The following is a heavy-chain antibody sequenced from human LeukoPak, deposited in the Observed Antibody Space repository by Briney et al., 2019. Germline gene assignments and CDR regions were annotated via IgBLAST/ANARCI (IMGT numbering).Heavy chain of an antibody. V-gene: IGHV1-18*01. CDR1: GYTFTSYG. Sequence: GASVKVSCKASGYTFTSYGISWVRQAPGQGLEWMGWISAYNGNTNYAQKLQGRVTMTTDTSTSTAYMELRSLRSDDTAVYYCARTQGKEGVGYYFDYWGQGTLVTVSS. CDR3: ARTQGKEGVGYYFDY. J-gene: IGHJ4*02. D-gene: IGHD2-8*01. CDR2: ISAYNGNT.